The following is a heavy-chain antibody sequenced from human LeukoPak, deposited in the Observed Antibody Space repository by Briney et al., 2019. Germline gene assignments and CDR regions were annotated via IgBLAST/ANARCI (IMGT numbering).Heavy chain of an antibody. D-gene: IGHD2-15*01. J-gene: IGHJ1*01. CDR1: GGSISSSSYY. CDR2: IYYSGST. Sequence: SETLSLTCTVSGGSISSSSYYWGWIRQPPGKGLEWIGSIYYSGSTYYNPSLRSRATISVDTSKNQFSLNLNSVTAADTAVYYCARHGGFDFQSWDQGALVTVSS. V-gene: IGHV4-39*01. CDR3: ARHGGFDFQS.